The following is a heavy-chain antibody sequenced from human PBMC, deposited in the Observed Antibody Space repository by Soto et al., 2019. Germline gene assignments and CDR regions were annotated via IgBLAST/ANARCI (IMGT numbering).Heavy chain of an antibody. CDR2: IYYSGST. CDR3: ARWELLGHYGMDV. J-gene: IGHJ6*02. D-gene: IGHD1-26*01. Sequence: QVQLQESGPGLVKPSQTLSLTCTVSGGSFSSGGYYWSWIRQHPGKGLEWIGYIYYSGSTYYNPSLKSRVTISVDTSKNQFSLKLSSVTAADTAVYYCARWELLGHYGMDVWGQGTTVTVSS. CDR1: GGSFSSGGYY. V-gene: IGHV4-31*03.